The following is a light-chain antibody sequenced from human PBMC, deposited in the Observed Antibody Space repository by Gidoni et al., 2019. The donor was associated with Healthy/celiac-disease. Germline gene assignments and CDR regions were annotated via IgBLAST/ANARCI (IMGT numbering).Light chain of an antibody. CDR1: QRVSSY. CDR2: DAS. V-gene: IGKV3-11*01. Sequence: IVFTQSPATLSLSPGERATLSCRASQRVSSYLAWYQQKPGQAPRLLIYDASNRATGIPARFSGSGSGTDFTLTISSLEPEDFAVYYCQQRSNWITFGQGTRLEIK. CDR3: QQRSNWIT. J-gene: IGKJ5*01.